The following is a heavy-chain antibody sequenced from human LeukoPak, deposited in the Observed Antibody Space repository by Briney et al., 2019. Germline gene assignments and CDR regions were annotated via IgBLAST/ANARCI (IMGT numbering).Heavy chain of an antibody. CDR1: GYTFSDFY. CDR2: ITPKSGDT. Sequence: ASVKVSCKASGYTFSDFYIHWVRQAPGQGLEYVGWITPKSGDTYSPQRFQGRVTMTRDASISTAYMELSRLRSDDTAVYYCARGGLAAAGTFDYWGQGTLVTVSS. V-gene: IGHV1-2*02. J-gene: IGHJ4*02. D-gene: IGHD6-13*01. CDR3: ARGGLAAAGTFDY.